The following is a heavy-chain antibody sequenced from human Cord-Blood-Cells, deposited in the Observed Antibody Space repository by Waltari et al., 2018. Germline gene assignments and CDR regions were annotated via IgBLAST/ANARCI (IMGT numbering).Heavy chain of an antibody. Sequence: QVTLKESGPVLVKPTETLTLTCTVSGFSLSNARMGVSWIRQPPGKALEWLAHIFSNDEKSYSTALKSRLNISKDTSKSQVVLTMTNMDPVDTATYYCARTPVYSSGWYYFDYWGQGTLVTVSS. D-gene: IGHD6-19*01. CDR2: IFSNDEK. V-gene: IGHV2-26*01. CDR1: GFSLSNARMG. J-gene: IGHJ4*02. CDR3: ARTPVYSSGWYYFDY.